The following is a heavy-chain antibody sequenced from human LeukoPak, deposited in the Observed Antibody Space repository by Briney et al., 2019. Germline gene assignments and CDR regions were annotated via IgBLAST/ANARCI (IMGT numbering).Heavy chain of an antibody. CDR3: VKRLEYSSTWYSAFDV. Sequence: EPGGSLRLSCAASGFAFSGYGVHWVRQAPGKGLEWVAFIRYDGRNTYYADSVKGRFTISRDNSQSRLYLQMNSVRPEDTAVYYCVKRLEYSSTWYSAFDVWGQGTTVTVSS. J-gene: IGHJ3*01. CDR1: GFAFSGYG. D-gene: IGHD2-2*01. V-gene: IGHV3-30*02. CDR2: IRYDGRNT.